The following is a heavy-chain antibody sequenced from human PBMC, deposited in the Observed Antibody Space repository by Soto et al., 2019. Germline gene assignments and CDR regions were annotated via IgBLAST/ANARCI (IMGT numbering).Heavy chain of an antibody. CDR3: AKRRSSTTFAY. Sequence: EVQLLESGGGLVQPGESLRLSCAASGFTFSSYAMSWVRQAPGKGLEWVSVISGSDDSTYYADSVKGRFTISRDNSKSTLSLQMIRLRAEDTAVYYCAKRRSSTTFAYCGQGTLVTVSS. CDR2: ISGSDDST. J-gene: IGHJ4*02. V-gene: IGHV3-23*01. CDR1: GFTFSSYA. D-gene: IGHD6-6*01.